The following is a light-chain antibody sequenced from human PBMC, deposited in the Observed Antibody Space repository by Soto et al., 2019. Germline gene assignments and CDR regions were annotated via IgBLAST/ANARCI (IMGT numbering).Light chain of an antibody. CDR1: SSNIGAGYD. J-gene: IGLJ1*01. Sequence: QSVLTQPPSVSGAPGQRVTISCTGSSSNIGAGYDVHWYQQLPGTAPKLLIYGNSNRPSGVPDRFSGSKSGTSASLAITGLQADAEADYYRQSYDSSVTLRVFGTGTKLTVL. CDR2: GNS. CDR3: QSYDSSVTLRV. V-gene: IGLV1-40*01.